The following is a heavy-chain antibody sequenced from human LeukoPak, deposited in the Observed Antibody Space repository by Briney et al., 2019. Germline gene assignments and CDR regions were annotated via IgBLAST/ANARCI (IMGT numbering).Heavy chain of an antibody. V-gene: IGHV1-46*01. Sequence: ASVKVSFKVSGYTLTELSMHWVRQAPGQGLEWMGIINPSGGSTNYAQKFQGRVTMTRDTSTSTVYMELSSLRSEDTAVYYCATAKFGGNSYFDYWGQGTLVTVSS. CDR2: INPSGGST. CDR3: ATAKFGGNSYFDY. D-gene: IGHD4-23*01. CDR1: GYTLTELS. J-gene: IGHJ4*02.